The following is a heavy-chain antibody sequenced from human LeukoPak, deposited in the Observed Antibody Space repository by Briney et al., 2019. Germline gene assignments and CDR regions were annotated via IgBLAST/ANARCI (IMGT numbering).Heavy chain of an antibody. J-gene: IGHJ5*02. CDR3: ARSRFRSPRNWFDP. CDR1: GGSISSGNYY. V-gene: IGHV4-61*02. Sequence: PSQTLSLTCTVSGGSISSGNYYWSWIRQPAGKGLEWIGRINTSGGTNYNPSLKSRVTISVDTSKNQFSLKLSSVTAADTAVYYCARSRFRSPRNWFDPWGQGTLVTVSS. D-gene: IGHD3-10*01. CDR2: INTSGGT.